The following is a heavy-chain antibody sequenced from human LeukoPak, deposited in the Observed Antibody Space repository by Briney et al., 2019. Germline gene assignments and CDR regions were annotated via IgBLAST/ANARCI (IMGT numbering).Heavy chain of an antibody. CDR2: ISWNSGSI. CDR3: ARETSLAFGP. J-gene: IGHJ5*02. CDR1: GFTFDDYA. V-gene: IGHV3-9*01. Sequence: GGSLRLSCAASGFTFDDYAMHWVRQAPGKGLEWVSGISWNSGSIGYADSVKGRFTISRDNARNSLYLQMNSLGAEDTAVYYCARETSLAFGPWGQGTLVTVSS. D-gene: IGHD6-6*01.